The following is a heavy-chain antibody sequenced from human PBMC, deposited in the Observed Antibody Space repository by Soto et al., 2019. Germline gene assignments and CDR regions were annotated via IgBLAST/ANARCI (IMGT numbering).Heavy chain of an antibody. J-gene: IGHJ6*02. CDR1: GFTVSSNY. CDR3: ARDRIEAAGTPRFNYYYRMAV. D-gene: IGHD6-13*01. V-gene: IGHV3-53*01. Sequence: GGSLRLSCAASGFTVSSNYMSWVRQAPGKGLEWVSVIYSAGSTNYADSVKGRFTISRDHSKNTLYLQMNSLRVEDTAVYYCARDRIEAAGTPRFNYYYRMAVWGQGTTVTGSS. CDR2: IYSAGST.